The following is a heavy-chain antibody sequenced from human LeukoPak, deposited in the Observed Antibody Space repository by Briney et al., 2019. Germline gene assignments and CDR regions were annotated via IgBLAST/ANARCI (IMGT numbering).Heavy chain of an antibody. Sequence: GGSLRLSCAASGFTFSSYAMSWVRQAPGKGLEWVSAINGSGGSTYYADSVKGRFTISRDNSKNTLYLQMNSLGAEDTAVYYCAKVGPITMVRGVIDYWGQGTLVTVSS. CDR1: GFTFSSYA. D-gene: IGHD3-10*01. V-gene: IGHV3-23*01. CDR2: INGSGGST. CDR3: AKVGPITMVRGVIDY. J-gene: IGHJ4*02.